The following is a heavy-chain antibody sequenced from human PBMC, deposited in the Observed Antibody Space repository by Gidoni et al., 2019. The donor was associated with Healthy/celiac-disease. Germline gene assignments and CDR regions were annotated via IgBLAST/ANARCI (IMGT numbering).Heavy chain of an antibody. CDR2: INHRGST. J-gene: IGHJ4*02. V-gene: IGHV4-34*01. Sequence: QVQLQQWGAGLLKPSETLSLTCAVYGGSFSGYYWSWIRQPPGKGLEWIGEINHRGSTNYNPSLKSRVTISVDTSKNQFSLKLSSVTAADTAVYYCAREPYYYDSSAPFNYWGQGTLVTVSS. CDR3: AREPYYYDSSAPFNY. D-gene: IGHD3-22*01. CDR1: GGSFSGYY.